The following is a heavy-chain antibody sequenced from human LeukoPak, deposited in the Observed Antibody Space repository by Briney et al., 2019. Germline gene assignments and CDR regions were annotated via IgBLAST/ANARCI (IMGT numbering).Heavy chain of an antibody. D-gene: IGHD5-12*01. Sequence: GGSLRLSCAASGFTFSRYWMHWVRHAPGKGLVWVLRINSDGSSITYADSVKCRFTISRDNAKNTLYLQMNSLRVEDTAVYYCAREGRVSGYDFDCWGQATLVTVSS. CDR2: INSDGSSI. CDR1: GFTFSRYW. CDR3: AREGRVSGYDFDC. J-gene: IGHJ4*02. V-gene: IGHV3-74*03.